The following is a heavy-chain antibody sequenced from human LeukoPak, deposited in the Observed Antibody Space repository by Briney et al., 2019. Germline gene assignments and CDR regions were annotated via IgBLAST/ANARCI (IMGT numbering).Heavy chain of an antibody. V-gene: IGHV3-23*01. J-gene: IGHJ4*02. D-gene: IGHD3-9*01. CDR3: AHLGYDILTGYYN. Sequence: GGSLRLSCAASGFTFNSYAMTWVRQAPGKGLEWVSSISNRAGSTYYADSVKGRFTVSRDNSKNMLYLQMNSLRAEDTAVYYCAHLGYDILTGYYNWGQGTLVFVSS. CDR2: ISNRAGST. CDR1: GFTFNSYA.